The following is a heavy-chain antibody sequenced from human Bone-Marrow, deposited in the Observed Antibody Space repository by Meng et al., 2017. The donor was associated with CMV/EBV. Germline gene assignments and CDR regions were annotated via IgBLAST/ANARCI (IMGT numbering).Heavy chain of an antibody. CDR2: ISGSGGTS. Sequence: GGSLRLSCAASGFTFSSYAMSWVRQAPGKGLEWVSTISGSGGTSYYADSVKGRFTISRDNSKNTLYLQMNSLRAEDTAVYYCARVRHGGHLRYRDFDFWGQGTLVTVSS. J-gene: IGHJ4*02. D-gene: IGHD3-16*01. CDR1: GFTFSSYA. CDR3: ARVRHGGHLRYRDFDF. V-gene: IGHV3-23*01.